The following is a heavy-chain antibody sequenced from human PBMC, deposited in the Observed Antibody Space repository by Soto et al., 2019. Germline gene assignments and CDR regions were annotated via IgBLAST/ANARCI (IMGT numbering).Heavy chain of an antibody. CDR3: ARAVIEGYYDSSPYYFDY. D-gene: IGHD3-22*01. CDR1: GFTVSSNY. V-gene: IGHV3-53*01. Sequence: SLRLSCAASGFTVSSNYMSWVRQAPGKGLEWVSVIYSGGSTYYADSVKGRFTISRDNSKNTLYLQMNSLRVEDTAVYYCARAVIEGYYDSSPYYFDYWGQGTLVTVSS. CDR2: IYSGGST. J-gene: IGHJ4*02.